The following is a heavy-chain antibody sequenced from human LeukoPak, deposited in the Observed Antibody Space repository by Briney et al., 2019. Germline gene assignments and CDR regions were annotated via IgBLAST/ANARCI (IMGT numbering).Heavy chain of an antibody. Sequence: PGGSLRLSCAASGFTFSSYWMHWVRQAPGKGLEWVGRVRSKTDGRTTDYAAPVKGRFTISRDDSEDSLYLQINSLKTADTAVYYCTYYGSGAIRFWGQGTLVTVSS. CDR3: TYYGSGAIRF. J-gene: IGHJ4*02. CDR2: VRSKTDGRTT. D-gene: IGHD3-10*01. CDR1: GFTFSSYW. V-gene: IGHV3-15*01.